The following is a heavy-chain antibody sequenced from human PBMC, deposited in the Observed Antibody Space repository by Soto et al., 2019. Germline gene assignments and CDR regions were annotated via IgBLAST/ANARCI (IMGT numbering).Heavy chain of an antibody. CDR2: IYYSGST. CDR3: ERRYSSAFDI. J-gene: IGHJ3*02. CDR1: GASISSNY. Sequence: SETLSLTCTVFGASISSNYWSWIRQPPGKGLEWIGYIYYSGSTKYNPSLKSRVTISVDTSKYQFPLKLSSVTAADTAVYYCERRYSSAFDIWGQGTMVT. V-gene: IGHV4-59*08. D-gene: IGHD6-13*01.